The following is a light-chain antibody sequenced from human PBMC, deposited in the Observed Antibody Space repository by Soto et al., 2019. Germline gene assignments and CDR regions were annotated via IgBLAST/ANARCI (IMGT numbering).Light chain of an antibody. CDR2: AAS. V-gene: IGKV1-39*01. J-gene: IGKJ1*01. CDR3: QQSCRAPLT. Sequence: TKCSAALCASKGDRFTISCLRSRRISSYLNWYQQKPGQAPKLLIYAASSLQSGVPSRFSGSGSGTEFTLTICSLETEDFALYYCQQSCRAPLTFGEGTKVDIK. CDR1: RRISSY.